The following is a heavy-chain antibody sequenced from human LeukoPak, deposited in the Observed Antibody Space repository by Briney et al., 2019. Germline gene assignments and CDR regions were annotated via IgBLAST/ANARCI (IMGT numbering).Heavy chain of an antibody. CDR1: GFTFSPYD. V-gene: IGHV3-48*02. CDR3: ARDFHARLDI. CDR2: IRNDERTV. Sequence: GGSLRLSCEASGFTFSPYDMNWGRQAPGKGLGWVSYIRNDERTVYYADSVSGRFSISRDNAKNSLSLQMNSLRDEDTAVYYCARDFHARLDIWGQGAIVIVSS. J-gene: IGHJ3*02.